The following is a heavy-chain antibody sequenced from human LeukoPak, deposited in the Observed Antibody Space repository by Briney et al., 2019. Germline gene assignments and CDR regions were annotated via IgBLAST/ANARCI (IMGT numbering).Heavy chain of an antibody. D-gene: IGHD1-14*01. CDR2: ISGSGGST. V-gene: IGHV3-23*01. CDR1: GFTFSSYG. J-gene: IGHJ4*02. Sequence: GGSLRLSCAASGFTFSSYGMSWVRQAPGKGLEWVSAISGSGGSTYYADSVKGRFTISRDNSKNTLYLQVNSLGAEDTAVYYCAKVFWFGDGNHIFAHWGQGTLVTVSS. CDR3: AKVFWFGDGNHIFAH.